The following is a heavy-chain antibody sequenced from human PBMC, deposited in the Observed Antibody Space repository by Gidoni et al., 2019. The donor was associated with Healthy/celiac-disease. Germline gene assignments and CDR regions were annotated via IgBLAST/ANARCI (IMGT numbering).Heavy chain of an antibody. J-gene: IGHJ5*02. V-gene: IGHV4-39*01. CDR2: ST. D-gene: IGHD2-8*02. Sequence: STYYNPSLKSRVTISVDTSKNQFSLKLSSVTAADTAVYYCASRGLGYCTGGVCYPELGFDPWGQGTLVTVSS. CDR3: ASRGLGYCTGGVCYPELGFDP.